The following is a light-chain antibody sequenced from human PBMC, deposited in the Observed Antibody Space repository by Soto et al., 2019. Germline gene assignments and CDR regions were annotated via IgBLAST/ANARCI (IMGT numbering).Light chain of an antibody. CDR1: QSVRSNY. V-gene: IGKV3-20*01. CDR3: HQYGISPRT. CDR2: GAA. Sequence: EIVLTQSPGTLSLSPGERATLSCRASQSVRSNYLAWYQQKPDQAPSLLIYGAATRATGIPDRFSGSGSGTDFTLTITRLEPEDFAVYYCHQYGISPRTFGQGTKLEIK. J-gene: IGKJ2*01.